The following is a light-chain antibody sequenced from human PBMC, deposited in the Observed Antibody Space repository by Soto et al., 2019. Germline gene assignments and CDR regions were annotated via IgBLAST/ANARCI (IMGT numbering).Light chain of an antibody. CDR2: GAS. J-gene: IGKJ3*01. Sequence: EIVMTQSPAPLSVSPGERATLSCRASQSVKSSLAWYQHKPGQVPRLLIYGASTRATGVPVRFSGSGSGTDFTLTISSLQAEDVAVYYCQHYNQWPPFTFGPGTKVDIK. V-gene: IGKV3-15*01. CDR1: QSVKSS. CDR3: QHYNQWPPFT.